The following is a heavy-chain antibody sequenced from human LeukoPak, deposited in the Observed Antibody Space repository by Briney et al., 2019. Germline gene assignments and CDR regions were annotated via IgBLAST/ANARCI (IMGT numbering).Heavy chain of an antibody. Sequence: GGSLRLSCAASGFTFSSYAMSWVRQAPGKGLEWVSAISGSGGSTYYADSVKGRFTISRDNSKNTLYLQMNSLRAEDTAVYYCAKSMLPMVRGARGTSFDYWGQGTLVTVSS. CDR2: ISGSGGST. D-gene: IGHD3-10*01. V-gene: IGHV3-23*01. CDR3: AKSMLPMVRGARGTSFDY. CDR1: GFTFSSYA. J-gene: IGHJ4*02.